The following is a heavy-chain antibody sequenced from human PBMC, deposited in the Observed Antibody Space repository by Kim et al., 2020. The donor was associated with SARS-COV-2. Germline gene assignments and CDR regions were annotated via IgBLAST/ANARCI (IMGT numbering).Heavy chain of an antibody. Sequence: GGSLRLSCAASGFTFSSYYMHWVRQAPGKGLLWVSHINGDGSGTSYADSVKGRFTISRDNAKNTLYLQMSSLRAEDTAVYYCARDPRDPWVGIDYWGQGTLVSVSS. CDR3: ARDPRDPWVGIDY. CDR2: INGDGSGT. D-gene: IGHD2-15*01. V-gene: IGHV3-74*01. CDR1: GFTFSSYY. J-gene: IGHJ4*02.